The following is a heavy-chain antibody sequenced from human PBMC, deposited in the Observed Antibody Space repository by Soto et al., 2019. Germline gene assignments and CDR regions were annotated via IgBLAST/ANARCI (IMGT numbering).Heavy chain of an antibody. J-gene: IGHJ4*02. CDR1: GGSISSYY. V-gene: IGHV4-59*01. D-gene: IGHD5-18*01. CDR3: ARYDKAMGTSPDY. CDR2: IYYSGST. Sequence: QVQLQESGPGLVKPSETLSLTCTVSGGSISSYYWSWIRQPPGKGLEWIGYIYYSGSTNYNPSLKSRVTISVDTSKNQFSLKLSSVTAADTAVYYCARYDKAMGTSPDYWGQGTLVTVSS.